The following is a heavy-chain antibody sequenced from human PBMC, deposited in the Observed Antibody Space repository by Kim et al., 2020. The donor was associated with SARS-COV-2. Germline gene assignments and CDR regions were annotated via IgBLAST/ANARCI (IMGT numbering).Heavy chain of an antibody. CDR1: GFTFDHSA. Sequence: GGSLRLSCAASGFTFDHSAIHWVRQSQENVLGLVARRSADGETKYYAYSVKGRCTISIDNSNNSLYLQMNSLRTEDTALYYCVRASGWLPRYWGQGTLVTVSS. V-gene: IGHV3-43*02. CDR3: VRASGWLPRY. J-gene: IGHJ4*02. D-gene: IGHD6-19*01. CDR2: RSADGETK.